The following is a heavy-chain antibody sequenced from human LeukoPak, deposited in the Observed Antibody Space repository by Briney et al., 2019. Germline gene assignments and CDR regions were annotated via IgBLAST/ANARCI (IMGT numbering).Heavy chain of an antibody. V-gene: IGHV3-23*01. J-gene: IGHJ4*02. CDR1: GFTFSSYG. Sequence: GTLRLSCAASGFTFSSYGMSWVRQAPGKGLEWVSAISGSGGSTYYADSVKGRFTISRDNSKNTLYLQMNSLRAEDTAVYYCARDQASIAVAIDYWGQGTLVTVSS. CDR3: ARDQASIAVAIDY. CDR2: ISGSGGST. D-gene: IGHD6-19*01.